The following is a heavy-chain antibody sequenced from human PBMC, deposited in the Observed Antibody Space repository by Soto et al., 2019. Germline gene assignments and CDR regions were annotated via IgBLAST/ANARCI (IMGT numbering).Heavy chain of an antibody. CDR3: ARGDYSSGWTHDY. Sequence: GGSLRLSCAASGFTFSSYAMHWVRQAPGKGLEWVAVISYDGSNKYYADSVKGRFTISRDNSKNTLYLQMNSLRAEDTAVYYCARGDYSSGWTHDYWGQGTLVTVSS. J-gene: IGHJ4*02. D-gene: IGHD6-19*01. CDR2: ISYDGSNK. V-gene: IGHV3-30-3*01. CDR1: GFTFSSYA.